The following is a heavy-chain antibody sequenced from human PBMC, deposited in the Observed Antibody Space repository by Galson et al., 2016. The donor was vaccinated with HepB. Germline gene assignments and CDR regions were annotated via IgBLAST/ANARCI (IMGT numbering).Heavy chain of an antibody. CDR2: INHSGSP. CDR3: ARGTYIAAVGLHYYFGMDV. J-gene: IGHJ6*02. CDR1: GRSFSGYY. V-gene: IGHV4-34*01. Sequence: SETLSLTCADYGRSFSGYYWSWIRQSPGKGLEWIGEINHSGSPDYNPSLESRVTISVNTSTNQFSLSLSSVTAADTAVYFCARGTYIAAVGLHYYFGMDVWGQGTTVTVSS. D-gene: IGHD6-13*01.